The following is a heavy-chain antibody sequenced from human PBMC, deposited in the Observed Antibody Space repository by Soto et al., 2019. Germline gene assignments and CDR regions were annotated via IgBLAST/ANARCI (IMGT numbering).Heavy chain of an antibody. Sequence: EVQLVETGGGLIQPGGSLRLSCAASGFTVSSNYMGWVRQAPAKGLEWVSLIYTSGTTFYADSVKGRFTISRDNSKNTLYLEMNCLRAEDTAVYYCARDSFVQYWGQGTLVTVSS. CDR2: IYTSGTT. J-gene: IGHJ4*02. CDR1: GFTVSSNY. V-gene: IGHV3-53*02. D-gene: IGHD2-2*01. CDR3: ARDSFVQY.